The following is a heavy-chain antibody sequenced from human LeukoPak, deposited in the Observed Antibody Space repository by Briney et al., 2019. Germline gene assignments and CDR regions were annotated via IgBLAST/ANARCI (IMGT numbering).Heavy chain of an antibody. CDR1: GYTFTSYY. CDR2: INPSGGST. Sequence: GASVKVSCKASGYTFTSYYMHWVRQVPGQGLEWMGIINPSGGSTSYAQKFQGRVTMTRNTSISTAYMELSSLRSEDTAVYYCARSASLWFGELTSYDYFDYWGQGTLVTVSS. V-gene: IGHV1-46*01. J-gene: IGHJ4*02. D-gene: IGHD3-10*01. CDR3: ARSASLWFGELTSYDYFDY.